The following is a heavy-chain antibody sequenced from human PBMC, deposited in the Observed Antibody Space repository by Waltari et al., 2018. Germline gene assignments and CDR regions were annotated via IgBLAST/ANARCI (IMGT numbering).Heavy chain of an antibody. CDR2: VDWYDDR. CDR1: GFSRTTSGMC. J-gene: IGHJ6*02. V-gene: IGHV2-70*15. CDR3: ARSTADYFYNYGMDV. Sequence: QVTLRESGPALVKPTQTLTLTCTFSGFSRTTSGMCVTWIRQPPGKALEWLARVDWYDDRYYRASLKTRCTISKDTSKNQVFLTMTNIDPVDTATYYCARSTADYFYNYGMDVWGQGTTVTVSS.